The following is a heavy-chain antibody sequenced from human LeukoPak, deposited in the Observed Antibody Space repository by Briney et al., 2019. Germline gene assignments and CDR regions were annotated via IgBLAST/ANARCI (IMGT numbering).Heavy chain of an antibody. CDR1: GVSINDTTYF. Sequence: SETLSLTCTVSGVSINDTTYFWGWIRQPPGKGLDWIGYIYYSGSTNYNPSLKSRVTISVDTSKNQFSLKLSSVTAADTAVYYCARSRPRVGYFDWLGLIDAFDIWGQGTMVTVSS. V-gene: IGHV4-61*05. D-gene: IGHD3-9*01. CDR3: ARSRPRVGYFDWLGLIDAFDI. J-gene: IGHJ3*02. CDR2: IYYSGST.